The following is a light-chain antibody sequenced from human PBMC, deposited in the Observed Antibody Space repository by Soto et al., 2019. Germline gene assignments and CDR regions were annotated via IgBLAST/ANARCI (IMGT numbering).Light chain of an antibody. V-gene: IGKV3-20*01. CDR1: ETIRSNY. Sequence: EIVLTQSPGTLSSSTGEAVTLSCRASETIRSNYLAWYQKKPGQAPRLLIFGASTRATGIPDKFSGSGSGTDFTLTISSLEPEDFAEYYCQQYGSSHPDTFGPGT. CDR3: QQYGSSHPDT. J-gene: IGKJ3*01. CDR2: GAS.